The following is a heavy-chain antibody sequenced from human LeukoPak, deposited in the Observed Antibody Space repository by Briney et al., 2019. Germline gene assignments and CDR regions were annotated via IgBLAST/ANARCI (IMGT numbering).Heavy chain of an antibody. V-gene: IGHV3-15*07. CDR1: GFTFSNAW. CDR3: ATDFYDST. J-gene: IGHJ5*02. Sequence: PGGSLRLSCATSGFTFSNAWMNWVRQAPGKGLEWVGRIRSNSDGGSIDYAAPVKGRFTLSRDDSKTTLYLQMNSLQTEDTAVYYCATDFYDSTWGQGTLVTVSS. D-gene: IGHD3-22*01. CDR2: IRSNSDGGSI.